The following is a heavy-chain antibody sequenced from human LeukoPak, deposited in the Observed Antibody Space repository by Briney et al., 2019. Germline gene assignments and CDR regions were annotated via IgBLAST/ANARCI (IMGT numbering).Heavy chain of an antibody. CDR2: MRSRSRHI. D-gene: IGHD3-16*01. J-gene: IGHJ4*02. V-gene: IGHV3-48*02. CDR3: SRGGGINDY. Sequence: GGCLRPSCAASGLSVSSYSMNSVRQAPGKGLEWVSSMRSRSRHITYAACVKGRFTISRDNAKNSLYLQMNSLRDEDTAVYYCSRGGGINDYWGQGTLVTVSS. CDR1: GLSVSSYS.